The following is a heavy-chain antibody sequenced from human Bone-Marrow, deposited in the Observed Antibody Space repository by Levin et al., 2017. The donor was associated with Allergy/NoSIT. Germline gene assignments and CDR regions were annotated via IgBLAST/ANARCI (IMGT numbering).Heavy chain of an antibody. Sequence: GGSLRLSCAASGFTFSSYGMHWVRQAPGKGLEWVAVISYDGSNKYYADSVKGRFTISRDNSKNTLYLQMNSLRAEDTAVYYCARSRSPLYCISTSCYSSHLVADYYYGMDVWGQGTTVTVSS. CDR2: ISYDGSNK. CDR1: GFTFSSYG. J-gene: IGHJ6*02. D-gene: IGHD2-2*01. CDR3: ARSRSPLYCISTSCYSSHLVADYYYGMDV. V-gene: IGHV3-30*03.